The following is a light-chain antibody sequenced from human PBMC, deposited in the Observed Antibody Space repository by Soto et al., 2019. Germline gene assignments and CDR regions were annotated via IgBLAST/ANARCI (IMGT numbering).Light chain of an antibody. J-gene: IGKJ4*01. Sequence: EIVMTQSPGTLSLSPGERATLSCRASQSVSSYLAWYQQKPGQAPRLLIFGASTRAAGIPARFSGSGSGTDFTLTISRLEPEDFAVYYCQQYGSSPLTFGGGTKVDVK. CDR1: QSVSSY. CDR3: QQYGSSPLT. CDR2: GAS. V-gene: IGKV3-20*01.